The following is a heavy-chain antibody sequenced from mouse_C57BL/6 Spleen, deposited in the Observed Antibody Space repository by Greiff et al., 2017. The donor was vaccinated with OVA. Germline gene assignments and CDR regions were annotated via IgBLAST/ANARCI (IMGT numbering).Heavy chain of an antibody. Sequence: QVQLKQPGAELVKPGASVKLSCKASGYTFTSYWMHWVKQRPGQGLEWIGMIHPNSGSTNYTEKFKRKATLTVDKSSSTAYMQLSSLTSEDSAVYYCARLITTVVATEAMDYWGQGTSVTVSS. V-gene: IGHV1-64*01. J-gene: IGHJ4*01. D-gene: IGHD1-1*01. CDR3: ARLITTVVATEAMDY. CDR2: IHPNSGST. CDR1: GYTFTSYW.